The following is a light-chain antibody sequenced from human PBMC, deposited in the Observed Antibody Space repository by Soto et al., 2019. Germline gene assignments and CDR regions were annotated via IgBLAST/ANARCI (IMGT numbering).Light chain of an antibody. CDR1: QSISSL. J-gene: IGKJ5*01. CDR3: QQYTSYPLT. CDR2: KAS. V-gene: IGKV1-5*03. Sequence: DIQMTQSPSTLSASVGDRVTITCRASQSISSLLAWYQQKPGRAPTLLIYKASTLESGVPSRFSGSGSGTEFSLSISSLQPADSATYYCQQYTSYPLTFGQGTRLEIK.